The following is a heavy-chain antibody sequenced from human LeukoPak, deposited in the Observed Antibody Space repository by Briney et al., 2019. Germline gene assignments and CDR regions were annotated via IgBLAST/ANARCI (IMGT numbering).Heavy chain of an antibody. V-gene: IGHV3-66*02. CDR2: IYSGGST. CDR1: GFTVSSNY. D-gene: IGHD2-2*01. J-gene: IGHJ4*02. CDR3: AREWDCSSTSCYSRGYFDY. Sequence: GGSQRLSCAASGFTVSSNYMSWVRQAPGKGLEWVSVIYSGGSTYYADSVKGRFAISRDNSKNTLYLQMNSLRAEDTAVYYCAREWDCSSTSCYSRGYFDYWGQGTLVTVSS.